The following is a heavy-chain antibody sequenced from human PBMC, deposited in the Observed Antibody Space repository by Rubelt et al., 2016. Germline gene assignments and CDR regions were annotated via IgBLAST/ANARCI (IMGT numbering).Heavy chain of an antibody. J-gene: IGHJ6*02. CDR2: IDWDDDR. Sequence: QVTLRESGPALVKPTQTLTLICTFSGFSLSTSGMCVSWIRQPPGKALEWLALIDWDDDRYYSTSLKTRLTISKDTSKSQVVLTMTNMDSVDTATYYCARCSGSYYNRVMDYYYYGMDVWGQGTTVTVSS. CDR3: ARCSGSYYNRVMDYYYYGMDV. CDR1: GFSLSTSGMC. D-gene: IGHD3-10*02. V-gene: IGHV2-70*01.